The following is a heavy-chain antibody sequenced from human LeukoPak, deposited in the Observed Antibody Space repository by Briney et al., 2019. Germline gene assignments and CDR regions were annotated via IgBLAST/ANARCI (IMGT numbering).Heavy chain of an antibody. J-gene: IGHJ5*02. CDR2: ISGSGGST. CDR1: GFTFSSYA. D-gene: IGHD2-2*01. Sequence: GGSLGLSCAASGFTFSSYAMSWVRQAPGKGLEWVSAISGSGGSTYYADSVKGRFTISRDNSKNTLYLQMNSLRAEDTAVYYCAKDLYCSGTSCYGGASNWFDPWGQGTLVTVSS. CDR3: AKDLYCSGTSCYGGASNWFDP. V-gene: IGHV3-23*01.